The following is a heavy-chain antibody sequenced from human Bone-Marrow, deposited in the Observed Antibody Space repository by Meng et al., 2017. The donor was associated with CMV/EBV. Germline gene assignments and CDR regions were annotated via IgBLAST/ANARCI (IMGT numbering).Heavy chain of an antibody. CDR3: ARHAIYNDYYYGMDV. V-gene: IGHV5-51*01. CDR1: GYSFTSYW. D-gene: IGHD1-1*01. Sequence: KVSCKGSGYSFTSYWIGWVRQMPGKGLEWMGIIYPGDSDTRYSPSFQGQVTISADKSISTAYLQWSSLKASDTAMYYCARHAIYNDYYYGMDVCGQGTTVTVSS. CDR2: IYPGDSDT. J-gene: IGHJ6*02.